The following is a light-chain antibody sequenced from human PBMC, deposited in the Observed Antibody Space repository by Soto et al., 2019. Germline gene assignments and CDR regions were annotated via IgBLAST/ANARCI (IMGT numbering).Light chain of an antibody. J-gene: IGKJ1*01. Sequence: EIVLTQSPATLSLSPGERATLSCRASQSVSNFLAWYQQKPGQAPRLLISDASNRATGIPGRVSGSGSGTDFRLTISSLEPEDFAVYYCEQRSNWPWTFGQGTKVAIK. CDR1: QSVSNF. CDR2: DAS. V-gene: IGKV3-11*01. CDR3: EQRSNWPWT.